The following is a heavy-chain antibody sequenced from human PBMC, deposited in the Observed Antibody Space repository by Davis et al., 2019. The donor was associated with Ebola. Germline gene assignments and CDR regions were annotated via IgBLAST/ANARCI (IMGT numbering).Heavy chain of an antibody. J-gene: IGHJ6*04. CDR2: IWYDGSNK. V-gene: IGHV3-33*01. Sequence: PGGSLRLSCAASGFTFSSYGMHWVRQAPGKGLEWVTVIWYDGSNKYYADSVKGRFTISRDNSKNTLYLQMNSLRAEDTAVYYCARREWLLSPYYYYGMDVWGKGTTVTVSS. CDR1: GFTFSSYG. D-gene: IGHD3-3*01. CDR3: ARREWLLSPYYYYGMDV.